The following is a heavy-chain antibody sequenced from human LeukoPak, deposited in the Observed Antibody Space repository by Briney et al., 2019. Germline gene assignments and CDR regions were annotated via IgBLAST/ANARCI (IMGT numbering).Heavy chain of an antibody. D-gene: IGHD3-22*01. J-gene: IGHJ4*02. V-gene: IGHV1-2*02. CDR2: INPNSVDT. CDR1: GYTFTGYY. Sequence: ASVKVSCKASGYTFTGYYIHWVRQAPGQGLEWMGYINPNSVDTNFAQKFQGRVTMTTDTSISTAYMELSSLRSEDTAVYYCARGRDDYYDSSGYYPPFDYWGQGTLVTVSS. CDR3: ARGRDDYYDSSGYYPPFDY.